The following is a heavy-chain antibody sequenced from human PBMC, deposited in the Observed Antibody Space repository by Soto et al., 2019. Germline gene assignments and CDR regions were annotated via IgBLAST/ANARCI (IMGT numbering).Heavy chain of an antibody. Sequence: LEILSLTCIVSGGSIISYYWSWIRQPPGKGLEWIGYIYYSGSTNYNPSLKSRVTISVDTSKNQFSLKLNSMTAADTAVYYCARHNYGSGSTYFDYWGQGTLVTVSS. J-gene: IGHJ4*02. D-gene: IGHD3-10*01. CDR3: ARHNYGSGSTYFDY. CDR1: GGSIISYY. CDR2: IYYSGST. V-gene: IGHV4-59*08.